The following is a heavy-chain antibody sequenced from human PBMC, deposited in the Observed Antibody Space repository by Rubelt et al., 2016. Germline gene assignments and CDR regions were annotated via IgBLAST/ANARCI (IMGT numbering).Heavy chain of an antibody. D-gene: IGHD2-21*02. CDR3: ARGEAAYCGGDCYPFDY. V-gene: IGHV3-7*04. J-gene: IGHJ4*02. CDR2: TNQDGSEK. Sequence: EVQLVESGGGLVQPGGSLRLSCGASGFTFSSYSMNWVRQAPGKGLEWVANTNQDGSEKYYVGSVKGRFTISRDNAKNSLYLQMNTLGAEDTAVDYCARGEAAYCGGDCYPFDYWGQGTLVTVSS. CDR1: GFTFSSYS.